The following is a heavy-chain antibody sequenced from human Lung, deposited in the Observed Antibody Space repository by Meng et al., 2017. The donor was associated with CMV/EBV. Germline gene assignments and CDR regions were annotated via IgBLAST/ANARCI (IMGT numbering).Heavy chain of an antibody. CDR1: GFTFSDYS. CDR2: ITGNGLYI. J-gene: IGHJ4*02. Sequence: GGSLRLXCTASGFTFSDYSMNWVRQAPGKGLEWVSSITGNGLYIYYADAVKGRFTLSRDNAKNSLYLQINSLRVEDTAVYYCVREMLTEFYNWNSRHYFDYXGQGXLVTVSS. CDR3: VREMLTEFYNWNSRHYFDY. V-gene: IGHV3-21*01. D-gene: IGHD1-20*01.